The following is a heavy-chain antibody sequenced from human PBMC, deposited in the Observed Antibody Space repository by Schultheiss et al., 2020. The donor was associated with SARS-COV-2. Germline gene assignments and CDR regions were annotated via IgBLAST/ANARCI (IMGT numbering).Heavy chain of an antibody. D-gene: IGHD5-12*01. J-gene: IGHJ4*02. V-gene: IGHV4-39*07. CDR2: IYHSGST. CDR3: ARASGYAGYSSDY. Sequence: SQTLSLTCTVSGGSISSSSYYWGWIRQPPGKGLEWIGSIYHSGSTYYNPSLKSRVTISVDTSKNQFSLKLSSVTAADTAVYYCARASGYAGYSSDYWGQGTLVTVSS. CDR1: GGSISSSSYY.